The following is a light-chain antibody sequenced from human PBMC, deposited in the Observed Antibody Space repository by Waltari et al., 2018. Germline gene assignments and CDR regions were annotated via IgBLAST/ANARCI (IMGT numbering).Light chain of an antibody. J-gene: IGLJ3*02. Sequence: QSVLTQPPSVSGAPGQRVAISCTGSSSNIGAGYDVHWYQQLPRTAPKLLIYGNKNRPSGVPDRVCGSTYGTSASLAITGLQAEDEADYYCQSYDTSLSVVFGGGTKLTVL. CDR3: QSYDTSLSVV. V-gene: IGLV1-40*01. CDR2: GNK. CDR1: SSNIGAGYD.